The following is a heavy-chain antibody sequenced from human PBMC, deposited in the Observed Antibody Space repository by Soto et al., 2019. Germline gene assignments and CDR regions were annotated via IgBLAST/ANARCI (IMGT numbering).Heavy chain of an antibody. CDR2: VSHDGRNT. D-gene: IGHD1-1*01. Sequence: GGSLRLSCAASGFTFSDYAMHWVRQAPGKGLEWVAVVSHDGRNTHYADSVKGRFTISRDSAKNTVYLEMNSLRAEDTAVYYCTRHVFHLRYPGYFYYDMDVWGQGTTVTVSS. J-gene: IGHJ6*02. CDR1: GFTFSDYA. CDR3: TRHVFHLRYPGYFYYDMDV. V-gene: IGHV3-30*03.